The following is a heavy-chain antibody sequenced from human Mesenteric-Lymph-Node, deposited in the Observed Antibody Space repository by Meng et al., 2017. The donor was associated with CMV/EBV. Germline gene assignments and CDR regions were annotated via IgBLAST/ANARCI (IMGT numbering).Heavy chain of an antibody. CDR1: GFTFTNYA. Sequence: GGSLRLSCAASGFTFTNYAMAWVRQAPGKGLEWVSGISGTGNSAYYADSVKGRFTISRDNSMNTLYLQMNSLGAEDTAVYYCARGGCSGGYCSNDYWGQGTLVTVSS. D-gene: IGHD2-15*01. V-gene: IGHV3-23*01. CDR3: ARGGCSGGYCSNDY. CDR2: ISGTGNSA. J-gene: IGHJ4*02.